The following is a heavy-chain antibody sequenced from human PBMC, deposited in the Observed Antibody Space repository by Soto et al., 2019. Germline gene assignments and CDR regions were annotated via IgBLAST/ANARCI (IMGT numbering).Heavy chain of an antibody. D-gene: IGHD3-16*01. J-gene: IGHJ4*02. V-gene: IGHV3-30-3*01. CDR1: GFTFSSYA. Sequence: GGSLSLSCAASGFTFSSYAMHWVRQAPGKGLEWVAVISYDGSNKYYADSVKGRFTISRDNSKNTLYLQMNSLRAEDTAVYYCARDLITYGGRHFDYWGQGTLVTVSS. CDR3: ARDLITYGGRHFDY. CDR2: ISYDGSNK.